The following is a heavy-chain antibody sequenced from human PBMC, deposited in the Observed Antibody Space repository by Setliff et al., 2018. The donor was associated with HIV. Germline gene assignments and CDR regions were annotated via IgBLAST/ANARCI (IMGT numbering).Heavy chain of an antibody. CDR2: ISVYNGNR. Sequence: ASVKVSCKASGYTFSRFGITWVRQAPGQGLEWMGWISVYNGNRDYALNFQGRVTLTTGTSASTAYMELTSLRSDDTAVYYCARGGGLKPFGYQLDYWGQGTLVTVS. D-gene: IGHD2-2*01. CDR3: ARGGGLKPFGYQLDY. V-gene: IGHV1-18*01. J-gene: IGHJ4*02. CDR1: GYTFSRFG.